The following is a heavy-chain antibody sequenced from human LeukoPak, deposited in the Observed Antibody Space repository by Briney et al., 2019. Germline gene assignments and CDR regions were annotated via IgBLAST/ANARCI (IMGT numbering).Heavy chain of an antibody. Sequence: GGSLRLSCAASGFTFSSYSMNWVRQAPGKGLEWVSSISSSSSYIYYADSVKGRFTISRDNVKNSLYLQMNSLGAEDTAVYYCAREWPSGGKDYWGQGTLGTGSS. CDR3: AREWPSGGKDY. CDR2: ISSSSSYI. J-gene: IGHJ4*02. D-gene: IGHD4-23*01. CDR1: GFTFSSYS. V-gene: IGHV3-21*01.